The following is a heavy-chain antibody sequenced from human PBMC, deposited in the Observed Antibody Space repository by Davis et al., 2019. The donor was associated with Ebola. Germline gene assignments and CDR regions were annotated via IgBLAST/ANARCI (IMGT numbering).Heavy chain of an antibody. J-gene: IGHJ4*02. CDR2: LYYSGNT. CDR3: ARGLVVVAATYFDY. Sequence: MPSETLSLTCTVSGGSISSGDYYWSWIRQPPGKGLEWIGYLYYSGNTNYNPSLKSRVTISVDTSKNQFSLKLSSVTAADTAVYYCARGLVVVAATYFDYWGQGTLVTVSS. V-gene: IGHV4-61*08. D-gene: IGHD2-15*01. CDR1: GGSISSGDYY.